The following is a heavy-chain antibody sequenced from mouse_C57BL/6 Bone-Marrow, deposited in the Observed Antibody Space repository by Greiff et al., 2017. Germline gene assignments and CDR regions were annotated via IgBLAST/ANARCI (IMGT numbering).Heavy chain of an antibody. CDR3: ARGYGSRGAHAMDY. J-gene: IGHJ4*01. D-gene: IGHD1-1*01. CDR1: GYTFTDYN. Sequence: EVQLKESGPELVKPGASVKIPCKASGYTFTDYNMDWVKQSHGKSLEWIGDINPNNGGTIYNQKFKGKATLTVDKSSSTAYMELRSLTSEDTAVYYCARGYGSRGAHAMDYWGQGTSVTVSS. V-gene: IGHV1-18*01. CDR2: INPNNGGT.